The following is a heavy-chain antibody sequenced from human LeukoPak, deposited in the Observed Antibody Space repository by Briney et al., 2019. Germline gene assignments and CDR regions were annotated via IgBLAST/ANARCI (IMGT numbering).Heavy chain of an antibody. Sequence: SETLSLTCTVSGGSISSSSYYWGWIRQPPGKGLEWIGSIYYSGSTYYNPSLKSRVTISVDTSKNQFSLKLTSVTAADTAVYYCARASYYASGTYMDVWGQGTTVTVSS. V-gene: IGHV4-39*07. CDR3: ARASYYASGTYMDV. CDR2: IYYSGST. D-gene: IGHD3-10*01. CDR1: GGSISSSSYY. J-gene: IGHJ6*02.